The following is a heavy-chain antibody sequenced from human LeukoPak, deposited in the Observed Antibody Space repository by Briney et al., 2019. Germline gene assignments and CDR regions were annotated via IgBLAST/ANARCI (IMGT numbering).Heavy chain of an antibody. CDR3: ARNPTGDYDY. CDR2: INSDGSIT. V-gene: IGHV3-74*01. D-gene: IGHD2-8*02. Sequence: GGSLRLSCAASGFTFRDYWMHWVRQVPGKGLLWVSHINSDGSITDYADSVKGRFTISRDNARNTLSLQMDSLRVEDTAVYYCARNPTGDYDYWGQGTLVTVSS. CDR1: GFTFRDYW. J-gene: IGHJ4*02.